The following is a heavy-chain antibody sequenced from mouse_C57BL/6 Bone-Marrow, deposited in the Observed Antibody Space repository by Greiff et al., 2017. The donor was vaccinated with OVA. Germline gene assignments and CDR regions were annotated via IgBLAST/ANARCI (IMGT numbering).Heavy chain of an antibody. CDR1: GYTFTSYW. Sequence: QVQLQHPGAELLMPGASVKLSCKASGYTFTSYWLHWVKHRPGQGLEWIGEIDPSDSYPNYNQKVKGKSTLTVDKSSSTAYMQLSSLTSEDAAVYYCARCGNGAWFAYWGQGTLVTVSA. D-gene: IGHD2-1*01. V-gene: IGHV1-69*01. CDR3: ARCGNGAWFAY. J-gene: IGHJ3*01. CDR2: IDPSDSYP.